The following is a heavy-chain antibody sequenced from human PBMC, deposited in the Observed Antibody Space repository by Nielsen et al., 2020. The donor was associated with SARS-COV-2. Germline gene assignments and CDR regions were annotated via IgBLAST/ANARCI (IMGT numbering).Heavy chain of an antibody. CDR2: ISPRDSDT. V-gene: IGHV5-51*01. CDR3: ARNTYGGATDY. CDR1: GYTFTSYW. D-gene: IGHD4-23*01. Sequence: GESLKISCQASGYTFTSYWIGWVRQMPGKGLEWMGVISPRDSDTRYNPSFQGQVTISVDKSISTVYLQWSGLKASDSAIYYCARNTYGGATDYWGQGALVTVSS. J-gene: IGHJ4*02.